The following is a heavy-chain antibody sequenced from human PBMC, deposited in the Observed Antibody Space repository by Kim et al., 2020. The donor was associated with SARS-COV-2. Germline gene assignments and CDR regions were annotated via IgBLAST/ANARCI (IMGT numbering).Heavy chain of an antibody. CDR2: IYPGDSDT. CDR3: ARHSVDGYNYIDY. Sequence: GESLKISCKGSGYSFSSHWIAWVRQMPGKGLEWMGIIYPGDSDTRYSPSFQGQVTISADKSISTAYLQWSSLKASDTAMYYCARHSVDGYNYIDYWGQGTLVTVSS. CDR1: GYSFSSHW. J-gene: IGHJ4*02. D-gene: IGHD5-12*01. V-gene: IGHV5-51*01.